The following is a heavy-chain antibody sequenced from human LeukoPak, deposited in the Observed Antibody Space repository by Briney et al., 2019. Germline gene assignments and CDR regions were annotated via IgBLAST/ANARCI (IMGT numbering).Heavy chain of an antibody. CDR1: GFTFSSYA. CDR3: AKDMGVGATPPSL. J-gene: IGHJ4*02. CDR2: ISGSGGST. Sequence: RGSLRLSCAASGFTFSSYAMSWVRQAPGKGLEWVSAISGSGGSTYHADSVKGRFTISRDNSKNTLYLQMNSLRAEDTAVYYCAKDMGVGATPPSLGGQGTLVTVSS. V-gene: IGHV3-23*01. D-gene: IGHD1-26*01.